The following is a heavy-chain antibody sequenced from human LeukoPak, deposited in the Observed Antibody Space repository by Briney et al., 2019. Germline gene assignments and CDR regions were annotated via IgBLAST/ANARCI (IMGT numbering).Heavy chain of an antibody. J-gene: IGHJ4*02. Sequence: GGPLRLSCAASGFNLSSYSMHWVRQAPGKGLEYVSAISSYGGSTYYANSVKDRLTISRDSSKNTVYLQMGSLRTEDMAVYYCARISRSHDYDYWGQGTLVTVSS. CDR3: ARISRSHDYDY. D-gene: IGHD6-6*01. CDR1: GFNLSSYS. CDR2: ISSYGGST. V-gene: IGHV3-64*01.